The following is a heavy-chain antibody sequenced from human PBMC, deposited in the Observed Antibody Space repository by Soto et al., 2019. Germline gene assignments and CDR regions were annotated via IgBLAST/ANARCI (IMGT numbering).Heavy chain of an antibody. CDR3: ARVFVDYDYIWGIYRYTYYFDY. D-gene: IGHD3-16*02. Sequence: GASVKVSCKASGYTFTSYDINWVRQATGQGLEWMGWMNPNSGNTGYAQKFQGRVTMTRNTSISTAYMELSSLRSEDTAVYYCARVFVDYDYIWGIYRYTYYFDYWGQGTLVTVSS. CDR1: GYTFTSYD. CDR2: MNPNSGNT. J-gene: IGHJ4*02. V-gene: IGHV1-8*01.